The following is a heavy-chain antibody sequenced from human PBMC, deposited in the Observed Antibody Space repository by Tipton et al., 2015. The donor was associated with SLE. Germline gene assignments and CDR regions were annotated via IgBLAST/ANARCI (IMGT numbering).Heavy chain of an antibody. J-gene: IGHJ4*02. CDR1: GGSISSYY. Sequence: TLSLTCTVSGGSISSYYWSWIRQPPGKGLEWSGYIYYSGSTNYNPSLKSRVTISVDTSKNQFSLKLSSVTAADTAVYYCAGTYYDFWSGHRNYFDYWGQGTLVTVSS. CDR2: IYYSGST. D-gene: IGHD3-3*01. CDR3: AGTYYDFWSGHRNYFDY. V-gene: IGHV4-59*08.